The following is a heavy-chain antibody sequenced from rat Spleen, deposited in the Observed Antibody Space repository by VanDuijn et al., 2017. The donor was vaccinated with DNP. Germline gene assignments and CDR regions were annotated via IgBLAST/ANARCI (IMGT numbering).Heavy chain of an antibody. V-gene: IGHV5-17*01. Sequence: EVQLVESGGGLVQPGRSLKFSCAASGFTFSDSAMAWVRQSPKMGLEWVATIIYDGSHTFYRDSVQGRLTISRDNAKTTLYLQMDSLRSEDTATYYCVTRGKYGGYDYWGQGVMVTVSS. D-gene: IGHD1-11*01. CDR2: IIYDGSHT. CDR3: VTRGKYGGYDY. J-gene: IGHJ2*01. CDR1: GFTFSDSA.